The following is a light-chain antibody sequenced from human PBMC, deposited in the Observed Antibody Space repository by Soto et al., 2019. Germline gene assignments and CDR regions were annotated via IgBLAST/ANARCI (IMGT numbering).Light chain of an antibody. Sequence: EIVLTQSPGTLSLSPGESATLSCRASQSISNTFIAWNQQKPGQAPRLLIHGVSNRATGIPGRFSGSGSGTDFTLIISRLQPEDFAVYYCQPYGGSPETFGQGTKVEIK. CDR1: QSISNTF. J-gene: IGKJ1*01. CDR3: QPYGGSPET. V-gene: IGKV3-20*01. CDR2: GVS.